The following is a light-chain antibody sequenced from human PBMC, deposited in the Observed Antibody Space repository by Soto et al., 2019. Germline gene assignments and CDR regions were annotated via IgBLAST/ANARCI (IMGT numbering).Light chain of an antibody. Sequence: SYELTQPPSVSVSPGQTASITCSGDKLGDKYACWYQQKPGQSPVLVMYQDSKRPSGIPERSSGSNSGNTATLTISGTQALDEADYYCQAYDSSTAHVVFGGGTKVTVL. CDR1: KLGDKY. J-gene: IGLJ2*01. V-gene: IGLV3-1*01. CDR3: QAYDSSTAHVV. CDR2: QDS.